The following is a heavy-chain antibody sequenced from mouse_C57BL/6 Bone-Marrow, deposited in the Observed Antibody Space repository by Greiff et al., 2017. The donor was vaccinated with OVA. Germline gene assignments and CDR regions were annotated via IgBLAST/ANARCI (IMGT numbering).Heavy chain of an antibody. CDR3: TREPARSPYYCCY. Sequence: EVMLVESGTVLARPGASVKMSCKTSGYTFTSYWMHWVKQRPGQGLEWIGAIYPGNSDTSYNQKFKGKAKLTAVTSASTAYMELSSLTNEDSAVYYCTREPARSPYYCCYWGQGTTLTVSS. D-gene: IGHD1-1*01. V-gene: IGHV1-5*01. CDR2: IYPGNSDT. CDR1: GYTFTSYW. J-gene: IGHJ2*01.